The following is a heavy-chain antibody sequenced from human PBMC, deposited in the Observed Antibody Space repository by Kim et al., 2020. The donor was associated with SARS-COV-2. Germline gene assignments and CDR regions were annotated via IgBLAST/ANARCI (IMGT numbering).Heavy chain of an antibody. Sequence: NYNPALKSRVTISVDTSKNQFSLKLSSVTAADTAVYYCARYNILTYYFDYWGQGTLVTVSS. CDR3: ARYNILTYYFDY. D-gene: IGHD1-20*01. V-gene: IGHV4-4*09. J-gene: IGHJ4*02.